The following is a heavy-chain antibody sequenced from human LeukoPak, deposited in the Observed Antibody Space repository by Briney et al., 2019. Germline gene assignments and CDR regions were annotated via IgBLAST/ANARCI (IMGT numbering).Heavy chain of an antibody. CDR1: GFDFSTYS. D-gene: IGHD1-1*01. CDR3: ARQSSIWNDGTNTDFNS. CDR2: ISSRSATI. J-gene: IGHJ4*02. V-gene: IGHV3-48*04. Sequence: GGSLRLSCAASGFDFSTYSMNWVRQAPGKGLEWVSYISSRSATIYYADSVKGRFTISRDNARNSLYLQMNSLRAEDTAVYYCARQSSIWNDGTNTDFNSWGQGTLVTVSS.